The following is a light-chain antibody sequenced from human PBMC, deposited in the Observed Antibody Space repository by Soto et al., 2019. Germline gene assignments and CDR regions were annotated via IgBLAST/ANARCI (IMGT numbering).Light chain of an antibody. Sequence: DIQITQSPSTLSASVGYRFTITGRASQTINKWLAWYKQKPGKAHRLLIYMASTLESGVTSRFSGSGSGTEFTLTISSLQPGDFATYYCQKLNSYHFAFGGGTTVDIK. V-gene: IGKV1-5*01. CDR2: MAS. J-gene: IGKJ4*01. CDR3: QKLNSYHFA. CDR1: QTINKW.